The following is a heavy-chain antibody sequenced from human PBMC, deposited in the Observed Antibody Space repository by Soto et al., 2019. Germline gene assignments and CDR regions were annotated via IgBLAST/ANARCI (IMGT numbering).Heavy chain of an antibody. CDR1: GFTFSSYA. CDR3: AKACASHPGPSLLRFFGWPRQADYCYAIDV. CDR2: ISGSGGST. J-gene: IGHJ6*02. Sequence: GGSLRLSCAASGFTFSSYAMSWVRLAPGKGLEWVSAISGSGGSTYYADSVKGRFTISRDNSKNTLYLQMNSLRAEDTAVYYCAKACASHPGPSLLRFFGWPRQADYCYAIDVCDQGSTVSVS. V-gene: IGHV3-23*01. D-gene: IGHD3-9*01.